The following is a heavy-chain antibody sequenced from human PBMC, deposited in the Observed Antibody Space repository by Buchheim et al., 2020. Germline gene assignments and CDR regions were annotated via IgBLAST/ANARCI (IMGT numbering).Heavy chain of an antibody. D-gene: IGHD6-19*01. V-gene: IGHV4-39*06. CDR1: GASINSGGYY. CDR3: ARGSYQTGWRGFSYYSMDV. CDR2: IYSGGSP. J-gene: IGHJ6*02. Sequence: HLQGSGPGLVRPSETLSLTCTVSGASINSGGYYWDWVRQPPGKGLEWVGYIYSGGSPYFHPSLKSRVTISFDASNNQIPLMLTSVTAADTGTYYCARGSYQTGWRGFSYYSMDVWGQGT.